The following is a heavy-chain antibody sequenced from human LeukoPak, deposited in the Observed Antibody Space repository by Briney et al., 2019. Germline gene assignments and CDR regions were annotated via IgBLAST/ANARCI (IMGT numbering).Heavy chain of an antibody. CDR1: GGTFSSYA. J-gene: IGHJ6*02. CDR2: IIPIFGTA. Sequence: GASVKVSCKASGGTFSSYAISWVRQAPGQGLEWMGGIIPIFGTANHAQKFQGRVTITADESTSTAYMELSSLRSEDTAVYYCASSYCSGGSCYVDYYYYYGMDVWGQGTTVTVSS. V-gene: IGHV1-69*13. D-gene: IGHD2-15*01. CDR3: ASSYCSGGSCYVDYYYYYGMDV.